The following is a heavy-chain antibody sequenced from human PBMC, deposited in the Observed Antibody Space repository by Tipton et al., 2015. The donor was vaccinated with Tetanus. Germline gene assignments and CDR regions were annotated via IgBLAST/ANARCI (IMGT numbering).Heavy chain of an antibody. D-gene: IGHD3-22*01. Sequence: TLSLTCTISGGSISRFYWGWIRQPPGKGLEWIGHAYYSGSTNYNPSLKSRVSISVDTPNDQFSLRLTSVTAADTAIYYCARFSYDSGGFYSYFDYWGRGPLVTVSS. CDR1: GGSISRFY. J-gene: IGHJ4*02. CDR2: AYYSGST. V-gene: IGHV4-59*01. CDR3: ARFSYDSGGFYSYFDY.